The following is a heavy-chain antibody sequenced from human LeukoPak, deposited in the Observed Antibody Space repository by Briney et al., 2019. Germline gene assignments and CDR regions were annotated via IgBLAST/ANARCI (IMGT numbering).Heavy chain of an antibody. CDR1: GGSFSGYY. J-gene: IGHJ4*02. CDR3: AREPSYYYDSSGRSYGY. V-gene: IGHV4-30-4*01. CDR2: IYYSGST. D-gene: IGHD3-22*01. Sequence: SSETLSLTCAVYGGSFSGYYWSWIRQPPGKGLEWIGYIYYSGSTYYNPSLKSRVTISVDTSKNQFSLKLSSVTAADTAVYYCAREPSYYYDSSGRSYGYWGQGTLVTVPS.